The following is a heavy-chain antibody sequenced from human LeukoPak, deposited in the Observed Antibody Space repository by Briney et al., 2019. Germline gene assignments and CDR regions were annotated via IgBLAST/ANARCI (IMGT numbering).Heavy chain of an antibody. D-gene: IGHD1-26*01. CDR2: ISYDGSNK. CDR1: GFTFSSYA. Sequence: GGSLRLSCAASGFTFSSYAMHWVRQAPGKGLEWVAVISYDGSNKYYADSVKGRFTIPRDNSKNTLYLQMNSLRAEDTAVYYCARTWEEYYFDYWGQGTLVTVSS. CDR3: ARTWEEYYFDY. V-gene: IGHV3-30*04. J-gene: IGHJ4*02.